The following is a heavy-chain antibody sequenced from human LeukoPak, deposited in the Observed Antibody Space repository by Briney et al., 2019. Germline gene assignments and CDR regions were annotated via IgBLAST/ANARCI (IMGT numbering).Heavy chain of an antibody. CDR3: AKYVTPNIVVVRAY. V-gene: IGHV3-30*04. CDR2: ISYDGSNK. CDR1: GFTLSSYA. D-gene: IGHD2-2*01. Sequence: GGSLRLSCAASGFTLSSYAMHWVRQAPGKGLEWVAVISYDGSNKYYADSVKGRFTISRDNSKNTLYLQMNSLRAEDTAVYYCAKYVTPNIVVVRAYWGQGTLVTVSS. J-gene: IGHJ4*02.